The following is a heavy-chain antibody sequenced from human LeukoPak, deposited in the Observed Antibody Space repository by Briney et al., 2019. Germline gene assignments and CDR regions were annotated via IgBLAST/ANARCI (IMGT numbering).Heavy chain of an antibody. CDR2: INHSGST. D-gene: IGHD5-18*01. Sequence: SETLSLTCAVYGGSFSGYYWSWIRQPPGKGLEWIGEINHSGSTNYNPSLKSRVTISVDTSKNQFSLKLSSVTAADAAVYYCAGTRGYSYGRLGYWGQGTLVTVSS. J-gene: IGHJ4*02. V-gene: IGHV4-34*01. CDR1: GGSFSGYY. CDR3: AGTRGYSYGRLGY.